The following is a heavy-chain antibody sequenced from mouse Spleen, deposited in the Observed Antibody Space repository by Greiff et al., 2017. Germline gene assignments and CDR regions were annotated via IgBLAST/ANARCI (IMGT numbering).Heavy chain of an antibody. CDR1: GFNIKNTY. V-gene: IGHV14-3*01. CDR2: IDPANGNT. J-gene: IGHJ1*01. CDR3: ARWRYYDGSPSWYFDV. Sequence: EVQRVESVAELVRPGASVKLSCTASGFNIKNTYMHWVKQRPEQGLEWIGRIDPANGNTKYAPKFQGKATITADTSSNTAYLQLSSLTSEDTAIYYCARWRYYDGSPSWYFDVWGAGTTVTVSS. D-gene: IGHD1-1*01.